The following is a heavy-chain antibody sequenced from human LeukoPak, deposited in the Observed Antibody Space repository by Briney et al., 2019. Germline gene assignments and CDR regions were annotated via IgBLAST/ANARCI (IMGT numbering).Heavy chain of an antibody. D-gene: IGHD1-26*01. Sequence: PGGSLRLSCAASGFTFSSYWMHWVRQAPGKGLVWVSRINTDGSAITYAASVKGRFTISRDNAKNTLYLQMNSLRADDTAVYYCARGLASGSSGSWGQGTLVTVSS. J-gene: IGHJ4*02. V-gene: IGHV3-74*01. CDR2: INTDGSAI. CDR1: GFTFSSYW. CDR3: ARGLASGSSGS.